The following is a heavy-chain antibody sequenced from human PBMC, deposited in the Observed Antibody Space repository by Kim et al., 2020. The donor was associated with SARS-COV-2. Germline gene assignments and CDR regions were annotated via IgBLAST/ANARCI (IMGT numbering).Heavy chain of an antibody. J-gene: IGHJ5*02. Sequence: GGSLRLSCAASGFTFSDYYMSWIRQAPGKGLEWVSYISPSGSTIYYADSVKGRFSISRDNTKNSLYLQMSSLRAEDTAVYYCARERLPTARYCSRGSCYTNWFDPWGQGTLVTVSS. V-gene: IGHV3-11*01. CDR3: ARERLPTARYCSRGSCYTNWFDP. CDR2: ISPSGSTI. D-gene: IGHD2-15*01. CDR1: GFTFSDYY.